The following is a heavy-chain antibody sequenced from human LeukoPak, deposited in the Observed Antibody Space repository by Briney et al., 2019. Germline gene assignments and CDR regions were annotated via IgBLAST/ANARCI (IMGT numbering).Heavy chain of an antibody. V-gene: IGHV4-39*07. D-gene: IGHD3-10*01. CDR1: GGSISSINYY. CDR3: ARTYYYGSGSYPYDY. J-gene: IGHJ4*02. Sequence: SETLSLTCTVSGGSISSINYYWGWIRQPPGKGLEWIGNMYYSEITYYNPSLKSRVTMSLDTSKNQFSLKLSSVTAADTAVYYCARTYYYGSGSYPYDYWGQGTLVTVSS. CDR2: MYYSEIT.